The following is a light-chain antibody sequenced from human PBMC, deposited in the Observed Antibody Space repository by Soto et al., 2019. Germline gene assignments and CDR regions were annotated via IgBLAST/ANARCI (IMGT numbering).Light chain of an antibody. V-gene: IGKV1-39*01. CDR3: QQRNNWPLT. Sequence: DIQMTQSPSSLSASIGDRVSITCRASQSISTYLYWYRQKAGEAPNLLIYAASSLQIGVPSRFSGSGSGTVFTLTISSLEPEDFAVYYCQQRNNWPLTFGGGTKVEIK. J-gene: IGKJ4*01. CDR1: QSISTY. CDR2: AAS.